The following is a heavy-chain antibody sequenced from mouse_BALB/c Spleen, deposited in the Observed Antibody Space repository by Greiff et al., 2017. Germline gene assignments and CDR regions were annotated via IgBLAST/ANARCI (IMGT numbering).Heavy chain of an antibody. D-gene: IGHD1-1*01. V-gene: IGHV5-17*02. Sequence: DVKLVESGGGLVQPGGSRKLSCAASGFTFSSFGMHWVRQAPEKGLEWVAYISSGSSTIYYADTVKGRFTISRDNPKNTLFLQMTSLRSEDTAMYYCARSGHYYGSSYDYFDYWGQGTTLTVSS. CDR3: ARSGHYYGSSYDYFDY. CDR1: GFTFSSFG. CDR2: ISSGSSTI. J-gene: IGHJ2*01.